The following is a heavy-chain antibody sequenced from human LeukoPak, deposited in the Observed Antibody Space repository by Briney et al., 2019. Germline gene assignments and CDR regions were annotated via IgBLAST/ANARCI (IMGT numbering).Heavy chain of an antibody. CDR1: GDSVSSNSDA. CDR2: TYYRSKWYN. CDR3: AREEAVAGIPNWFDP. Sequence: SQTLSLTCAISGDSVSSNSDAWNWIRQSPSRGLEWLGRTYYRSKWYNDYAVSVKSRITINPDTSKNQFSLQLNSVTPEDTAVYYCAREEAVAGIPNWFDPWGQGTLVTVSS. V-gene: IGHV6-1*01. J-gene: IGHJ5*02. D-gene: IGHD6-19*01.